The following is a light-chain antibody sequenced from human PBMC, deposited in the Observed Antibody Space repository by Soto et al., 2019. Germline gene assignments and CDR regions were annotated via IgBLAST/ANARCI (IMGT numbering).Light chain of an antibody. CDR2: SVS. Sequence: QSVLTQPASVSGSPGQSITISCTGTSSDVGGYNYVSWYQHNPGKAPKFMISSVSSRPSGVSNRFSGSKSGNTASLTISGLQPEDEADYYCRSYTSSDTYVFGTGTKLTVL. J-gene: IGLJ1*01. CDR1: SSDVGGYNY. CDR3: RSYTSSDTYV. V-gene: IGLV2-14*03.